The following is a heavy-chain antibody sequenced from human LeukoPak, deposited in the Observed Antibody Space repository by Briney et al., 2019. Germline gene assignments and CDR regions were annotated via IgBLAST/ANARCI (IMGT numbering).Heavy chain of an antibody. Sequence: GGSLRLSCAASGNYGMHLIRQVPGKGLVWVSHINSDGSWTSYADSVKGRFTISKDNAKNTVYLQMNSLRAEDTAVYYCVSFYETYWGRGTLVTVSS. V-gene: IGHV3-74*01. CDR1: GNYG. D-gene: IGHD2/OR15-2a*01. J-gene: IGHJ4*02. CDR3: VSFYETY. CDR2: INSDGSWT.